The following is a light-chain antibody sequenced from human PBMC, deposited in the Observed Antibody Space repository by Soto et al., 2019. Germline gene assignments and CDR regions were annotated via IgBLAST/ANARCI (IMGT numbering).Light chain of an antibody. CDR3: QQYNTWPRT. J-gene: IGKJ1*01. CDR1: QSVSSN. Sequence: EIVMTQSPATLSVSPGERATLSCRASQSVSSNLAWYQHNPGQAPRLLINGASTRAIGIPARFSGSGSGTEFTLTISCLQSEDSAVYYCQQYNTWPRTFGQGTKVEIK. V-gene: IGKV3-15*01. CDR2: GAS.